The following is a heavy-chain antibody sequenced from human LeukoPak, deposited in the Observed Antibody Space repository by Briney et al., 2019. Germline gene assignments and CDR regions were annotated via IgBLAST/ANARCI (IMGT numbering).Heavy chain of an antibody. CDR2: IWYDGSNK. Sequence: GGSLRLSCAASGFTFSSYGMHWVRQAPGKGLEWVAFIWYDGSNKYYAGSVQGRFSISRDNSKNTLYLQMNSLRVEDTALYYCVKKVVVGATSPYSDFQDWGQGTLVTVSS. D-gene: IGHD1-26*01. CDR1: GFTFSSYG. J-gene: IGHJ1*01. CDR3: VKKVVVGATSPYSDFQD. V-gene: IGHV3-30*02.